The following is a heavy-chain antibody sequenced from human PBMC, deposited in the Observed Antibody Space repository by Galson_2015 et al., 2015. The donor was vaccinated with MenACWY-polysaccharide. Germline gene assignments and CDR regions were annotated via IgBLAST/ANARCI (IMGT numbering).Heavy chain of an antibody. J-gene: IGHJ6*02. CDR3: ARTYCSRTSCYGMDV. V-gene: IGHV3-30-3*01. CDR1: GFTFSTYA. D-gene: IGHD2-2*01. Sequence: SLRLSCAASGFTFSTYAIHWVRQASGKGLDWVAIISYDGTNKYYADSVKDRFTISRDNSKNTMYLQMNSLSAEDTAAYYCARTYCSRTSCYGMDVWGQGTTVTVSS. CDR2: ISYDGTNK.